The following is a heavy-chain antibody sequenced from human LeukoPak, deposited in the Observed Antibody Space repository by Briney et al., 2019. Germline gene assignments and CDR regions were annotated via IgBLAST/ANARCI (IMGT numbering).Heavy chain of an antibody. V-gene: IGHV1-2*02. CDR1: GYTFTGYY. CDR3: AIPPGYCSSTSCYTFDY. J-gene: IGHJ4*02. CDR2: INPNSGGT. D-gene: IGHD2-2*02. Sequence: ASVKVSCKASGYTFTGYYMHWVRQAPGQGLEWMGWINPNSGGTSYAQKFQGRVTMTRDTSISTAYMELSRLRSDDTAVYYCAIPPGYCSSTSCYTFDYWGQGTLVTVSS.